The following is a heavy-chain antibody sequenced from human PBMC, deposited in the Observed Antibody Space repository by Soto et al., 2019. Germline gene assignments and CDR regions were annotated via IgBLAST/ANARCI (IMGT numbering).Heavy chain of an antibody. V-gene: IGHV3-30*18. CDR3: AKTQSSGWYGVDY. Sequence: QVQLVESGGGVVQPWTSLRLSCATSGFTFTNFGIHWVRQAPGKGLEWVAVTSYDGNNIYYVDSVKGRFTISRDNSKNTLYLQMDSLRLEDTAVYYCAKTQSSGWYGVDYWGQGALVTVSS. CDR2: TSYDGNNI. CDR1: GFTFTNFG. D-gene: IGHD6-13*01. J-gene: IGHJ4*02.